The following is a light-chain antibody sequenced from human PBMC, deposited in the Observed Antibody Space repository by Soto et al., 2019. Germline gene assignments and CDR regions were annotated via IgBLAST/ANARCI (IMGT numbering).Light chain of an antibody. CDR3: QQYGSSPWT. Sequence: EIVLTQSPGTLSLSQGEGATLSCRASHSLSSNYFAWYQQKPGQAPRLLIYGASSRATGIPDRFSGSGSGRDFTLTISRLEPEDFAVYYCQQYGSSPWTFGQGTKVESK. CDR1: HSLSSNY. CDR2: GAS. V-gene: IGKV3-20*01. J-gene: IGKJ1*01.